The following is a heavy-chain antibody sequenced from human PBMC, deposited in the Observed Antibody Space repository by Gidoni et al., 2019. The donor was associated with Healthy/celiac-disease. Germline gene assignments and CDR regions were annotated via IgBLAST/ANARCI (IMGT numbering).Heavy chain of an antibody. CDR2: RKQIGSDN. V-gene: IGHV3-7*01. J-gene: IGHJ6*02. CDR1: AFSFSSYW. CDR3: ARGGGSSCYRYYYGMDV. Sequence: EGQMVECGGCLVQAGGLVSLSCAASAFSFSSYWMSWVRQAPGSGLGWGANRKQIGSDNYYVDSESGRFTISRDNAKNSLYLKMNILRAKYTAVYYCARGGGSSCYRYYYGMDVWGQGTTVTVSS. D-gene: IGHD6-13*01.